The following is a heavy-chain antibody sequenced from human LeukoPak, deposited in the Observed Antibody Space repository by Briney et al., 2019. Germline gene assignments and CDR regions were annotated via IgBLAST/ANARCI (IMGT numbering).Heavy chain of an antibody. CDR1: GFIFSSYS. Sequence: GGSLRLSCAASGFIFSSYSMNWVRQAPGKGLEWVSSISSSSSYIYYADSVKGRFTISRDNTKNSLYLQMNSLRAEDTAVYYCARDSPYGTAGYWGQGTLVTVSS. V-gene: IGHV3-21*01. D-gene: IGHD2-8*02. CDR2: ISSSSSYI. J-gene: IGHJ4*02. CDR3: ARDSPYGTAGY.